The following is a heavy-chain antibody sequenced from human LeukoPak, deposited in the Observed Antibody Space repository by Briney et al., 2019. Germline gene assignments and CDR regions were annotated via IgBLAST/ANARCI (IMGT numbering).Heavy chain of an antibody. CDR1: GGSISSSSYY. D-gene: IGHD3-22*01. Sequence: SETLSLTCTVSGGSISSSSYYWGWIRQPPGKGLEWIGSIYYSGSTYYNPSLKSRVTISVDTSKNQFSLKLSSVTAADTAVYYCARGKTDDSSGYSVDYWGQGTLVTVSS. CDR2: IYYSGST. CDR3: ARGKTDDSSGYSVDY. V-gene: IGHV4-39*07. J-gene: IGHJ4*02.